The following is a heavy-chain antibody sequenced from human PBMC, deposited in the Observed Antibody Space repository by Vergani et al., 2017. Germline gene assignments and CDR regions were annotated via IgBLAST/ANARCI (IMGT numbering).Heavy chain of an antibody. J-gene: IGHJ4*02. CDR2: LTGSGGST. CDR3: ARDYRGDFFDY. V-gene: IGHV3-23*01. D-gene: IGHD4-11*01. Sequence: EVQLLESGGSLKQPGGSVRLSCAASGFTFSTYAMHWVRQAPGKGLEWVSALTGSGGSTYYADSFKGRFIISRDNSRDTLYLQMNSLRPEDTATYYCARDYRGDFFDYWGQGTLVTVTS. CDR1: GFTFSTYA.